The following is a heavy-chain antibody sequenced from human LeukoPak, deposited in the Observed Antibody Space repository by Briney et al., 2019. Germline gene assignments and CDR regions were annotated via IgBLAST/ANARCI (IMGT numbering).Heavy chain of an antibody. V-gene: IGHV4-59*01. CDR1: GGSISSYY. Sequence: SETLSLTCTVSGGSISSYYWTRIRQPPGKGLEWLWYIYYSGSTNYNPSLKSRVTISLDTSRNQFSLRLTSVTAADTAVYYCARNRVVGAPNFDYWGQGTLVTVFS. CDR2: IYYSGST. CDR3: ARNRVVGAPNFDY. D-gene: IGHD1-26*01. J-gene: IGHJ4*02.